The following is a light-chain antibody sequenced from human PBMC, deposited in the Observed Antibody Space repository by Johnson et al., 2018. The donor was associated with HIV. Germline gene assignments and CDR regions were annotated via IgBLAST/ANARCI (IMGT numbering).Light chain of an antibody. CDR3: GTWDSSLSAHNV. Sequence: QSVLTQPPSVSAAPGQRVTISCSGNSSNIGNNSVSWYQHLPGTAPKLLIYDNHKRPSRLSDRFSGSKSGTSATLGITGLQTGDEDDYYCGTWDSSLSAHNVFGTGTKVIVL. J-gene: IGLJ1*01. CDR1: SSNIGNNS. CDR2: DNH. V-gene: IGLV1-51*01.